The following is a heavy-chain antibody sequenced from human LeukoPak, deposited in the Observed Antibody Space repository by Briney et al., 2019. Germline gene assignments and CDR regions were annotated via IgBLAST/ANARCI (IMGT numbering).Heavy chain of an antibody. J-gene: IGHJ4*02. D-gene: IGHD6-19*01. CDR1: GFTFSDSG. V-gene: IGHV3-30*02. CDR2: IQYDDKKT. CDR3: ARVEYSSGWFIDY. Sequence: PGGSLRLSCAASGFTFSDSGMHWVRQAPGRGLEWVAFIQYDDKKTSYADSVKARFSISRDISKNTLYLQMNSLRAEDTAVYYCARVEYSSGWFIDYWGQGTLVTVSS.